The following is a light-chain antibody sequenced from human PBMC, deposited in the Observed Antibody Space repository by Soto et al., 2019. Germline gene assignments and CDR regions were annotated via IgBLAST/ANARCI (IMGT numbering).Light chain of an antibody. Sequence: QSALTQPPSASGSPGQSVTISCTGTSSDVGGYNSVSWYQHHPGKAPQLMIYEVTKRPSGVPDRFSGSKSGNTASLTVSGLQAEDEADYYCSSYGGSNNLVFGGGTKVTVL. CDR3: SSYGGSNNLV. V-gene: IGLV2-8*01. CDR1: SSDVGGYNS. J-gene: IGLJ2*01. CDR2: EVT.